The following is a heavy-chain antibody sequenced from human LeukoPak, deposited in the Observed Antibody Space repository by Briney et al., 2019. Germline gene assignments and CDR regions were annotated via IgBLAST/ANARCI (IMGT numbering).Heavy chain of an antibody. Sequence: GGCLRLSCAVSGFTVSTNYMSWVRQAPGKGLEWVSVMYSGGSTYYADSVKGRFTISRHNSKNTLYLEINSLRPDDTAVYYCARGGGDYNPFDYWGQGTRVTVSS. J-gene: IGHJ4*02. CDR2: MYSGGST. CDR3: ARGGGDYNPFDY. V-gene: IGHV3-53*04. CDR1: GFTVSTNY. D-gene: IGHD4-17*01.